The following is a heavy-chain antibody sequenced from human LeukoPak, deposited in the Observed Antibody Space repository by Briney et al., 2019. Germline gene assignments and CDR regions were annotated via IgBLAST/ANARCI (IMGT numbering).Heavy chain of an antibody. CDR1: GGSFSGYY. CDR2: INHSGST. J-gene: IGHJ4*02. D-gene: IGHD6-13*01. V-gene: IGHV4-34*01. Sequence: SETLSLTCAVYGGSFSGYYWSWIRQPPGKGLEWIGEINHSGSTNYNPSLKSRVTISVDKSKNQFSLKLSSVTAADTAVYYCARGRLVAAGPDYWGQGTLVTVSS. CDR3: ARGRLVAAGPDY.